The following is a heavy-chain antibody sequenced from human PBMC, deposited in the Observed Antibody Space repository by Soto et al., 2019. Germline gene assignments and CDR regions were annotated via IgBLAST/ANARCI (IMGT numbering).Heavy chain of an antibody. D-gene: IGHD1-26*01. J-gene: IGHJ4*02. CDR3: ARQEGSGSSNGYTGFDY. V-gene: IGHV4-39*01. CDR1: GGSISSSSYY. CDR2: IYYSGST. Sequence: SETLSLTCTVSGGSISSSSYYWGWIRQPPGKGLEWIGSIYYSGSTYYNPSLKSRVTISVDTSKNQFSLKLSSVTAADTAVYYFARQEGSGSSNGYTGFDYWGQGTLVTVSS.